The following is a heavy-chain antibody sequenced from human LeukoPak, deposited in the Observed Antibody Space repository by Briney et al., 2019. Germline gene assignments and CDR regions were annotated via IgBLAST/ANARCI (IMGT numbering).Heavy chain of an antibody. Sequence: GRSLRLSCAASGFTFSSYAMHWVRQAPGKGLEWVAVISYDGSNKYYADSVKGRFTISRDNSKNTLYLQMNSLRAEDTAVYYCARLGLEVGGPNWFDPWGQGTLVTVSS. CDR2: ISYDGSNK. D-gene: IGHD1-1*01. V-gene: IGHV3-30-3*01. CDR3: ARLGLEVGGPNWFDP. J-gene: IGHJ5*02. CDR1: GFTFSSYA.